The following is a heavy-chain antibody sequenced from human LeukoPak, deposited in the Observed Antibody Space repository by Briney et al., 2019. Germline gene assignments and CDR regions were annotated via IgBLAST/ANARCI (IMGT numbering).Heavy chain of an antibody. D-gene: IGHD6-19*01. CDR2: ISYDGSNK. Sequence: GGSLRLSCAASGFTFSSYAMHWVRQAPGKGLEWVAVISYDGSNKYYADSVKGQFTISRDNSKNTLYLQMNSLRAEDTAVYYCARDPWEGSGWRYYFDYWGQGTLVTVSS. CDR1: GFTFSSYA. V-gene: IGHV3-30-3*01. J-gene: IGHJ4*02. CDR3: ARDPWEGSGWRYYFDY.